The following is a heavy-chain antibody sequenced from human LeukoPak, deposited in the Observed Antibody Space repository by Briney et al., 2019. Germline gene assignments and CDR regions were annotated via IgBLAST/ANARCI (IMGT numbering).Heavy chain of an antibody. D-gene: IGHD4-11*01. V-gene: IGHV1-8*03. J-gene: IGHJ6*03. Sequence: ASVKVSCKASGYTFTSYDINWVRQATGQGLEWMGWMNPNSGNTGYAQKFQGRVTITRNTSISTAYMELSSLRSEDTAVYYCARGVGMTTVLGYYYYYMDVWGKGTTVTVSS. CDR2: MNPNSGNT. CDR1: GYTFTSYD. CDR3: ARGVGMTTVLGYYYYYMDV.